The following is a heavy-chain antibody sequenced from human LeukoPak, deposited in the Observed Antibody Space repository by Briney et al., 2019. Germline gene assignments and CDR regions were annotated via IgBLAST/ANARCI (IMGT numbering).Heavy chain of an antibody. Sequence: ASVKVSCKASGYTFTSYDINWVRQANGQGLEWMGWMNPNSGNTGYAQKFQGRVAITRNTSISTAYMELSSLRSEDTAVYYCARGPSHYYDSSGQADYWGQGTLVTVSS. D-gene: IGHD3-22*01. V-gene: IGHV1-8*03. CDR1: GYTFTSYD. CDR2: MNPNSGNT. J-gene: IGHJ4*02. CDR3: ARGPSHYYDSSGQADY.